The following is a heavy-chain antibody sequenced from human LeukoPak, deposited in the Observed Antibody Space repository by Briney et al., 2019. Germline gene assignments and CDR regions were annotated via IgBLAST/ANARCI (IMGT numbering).Heavy chain of an antibody. V-gene: IGHV3-74*01. J-gene: IGHJ3*02. CDR3: AKDTGRPTDAITMEDNAFDI. CDR1: GFTFTTHW. CDR2: IKPDGSDT. Sequence: GGSLRLSCGASGFTFTTHWIHWVRQAPGKGLVWVSRIKPDGSDTNYADSVKGRFTISRDNAKNSLYLQMDSLRAEDTALYYCAKDTGRPTDAITMEDNAFDIWGQGTMVTVSS. D-gene: IGHD3-3*01.